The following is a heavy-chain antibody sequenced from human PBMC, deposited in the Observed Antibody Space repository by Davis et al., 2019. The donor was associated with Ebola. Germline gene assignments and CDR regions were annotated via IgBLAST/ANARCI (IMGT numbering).Heavy chain of an antibody. V-gene: IGHV6-1*01. CDR3: VRGWLRAWFDS. J-gene: IGHJ5*01. D-gene: IGHD5-12*01. CDR2: TYYNSKWYN. Sequence: HSQTLSLTCDISGDSVSSGGWNWIRQSPSRGLEWLGRTYYNSKWYNDYAVSVKSRITINPDTSKNQFSLQLNSVTPDDTAVYYCVRGWLRAWFDSWGQGTLVTVSS. CDR1: GDSVSSGG.